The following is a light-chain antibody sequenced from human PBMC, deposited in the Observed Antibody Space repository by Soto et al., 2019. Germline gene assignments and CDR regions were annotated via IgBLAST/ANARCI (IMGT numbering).Light chain of an antibody. CDR3: QQYNNWPRT. J-gene: IGKJ1*01. Sequence: EIGMTQSPATLSVSPGERATLSCRASQSVSSDLAWYHQKPGQAPRLLIYGASTRATGIPARLSGSGSGTEFTLTINSLQSEDFAVYYCQQYNNWPRTFGQGTKVDIK. CDR2: GAS. CDR1: QSVSSD. V-gene: IGKV3-15*01.